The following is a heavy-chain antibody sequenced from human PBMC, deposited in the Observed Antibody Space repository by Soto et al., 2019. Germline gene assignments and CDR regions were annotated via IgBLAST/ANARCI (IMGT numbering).Heavy chain of an antibody. CDR1: GYTFTSYG. D-gene: IGHD5-12*01. CDR3: AREEPGWLQLPQFDY. J-gene: IGHJ4*02. Sequence: QVQLVQSGAEVKKPGASVKVSCKASGYTFTSYGISWVRQAPGQGLEWMGWISAYNGNTNYAQKHQGRVTMTTDTSTSTAYMELRSLRSDDTAVYYCAREEPGWLQLPQFDYWGQGTLVTVSS. V-gene: IGHV1-18*01. CDR2: ISAYNGNT.